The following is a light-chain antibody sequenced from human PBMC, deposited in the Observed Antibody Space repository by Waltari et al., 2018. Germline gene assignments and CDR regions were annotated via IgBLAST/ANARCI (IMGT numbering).Light chain of an antibody. CDR3: QQYYRTPQT. V-gene: IGKV4-1*01. CDR2: WAS. J-gene: IGKJ5*01. Sequence: IVMTQSADPLAVPLGATAAINCKSRQSVLSSSPGRNYLAWYQVKTGQSPKLLIYWASIRESGVPERFAGSWSGTDFTLTIDNLQAEDMAVYYCQQYYRTPQTFGQGTRLEI. CDR1: QSVLSSSPGRNY.